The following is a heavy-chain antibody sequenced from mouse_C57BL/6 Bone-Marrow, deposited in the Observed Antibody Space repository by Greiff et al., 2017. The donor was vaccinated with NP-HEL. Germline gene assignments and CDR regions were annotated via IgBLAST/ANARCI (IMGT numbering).Heavy chain of an antibody. CDR1: GYTFTDYY. CDR2: IYPGSGNT. Sequence: VQLQESGAELVRPGASVKLSCKASGYTFTDYYINWVKQRPGQGLEWIARIYPGSGNTYYNEKFKGKATLTAEKSSSTAYMQLSSLTSEDSAVYFCARYWYFDVWGTGTTVTVSS. J-gene: IGHJ1*03. CDR3: ARYWYFDV. V-gene: IGHV1-76*01.